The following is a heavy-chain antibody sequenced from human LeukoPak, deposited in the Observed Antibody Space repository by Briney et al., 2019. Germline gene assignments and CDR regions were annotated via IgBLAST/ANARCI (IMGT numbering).Heavy chain of an antibody. CDR3: ARGRLRSWFDP. J-gene: IGHJ5*02. V-gene: IGHV4-59*01. CDR2: IYYSGST. Sequence: SETLSLTCTVSGGSISSYYWSWIRQPPGKGLEWIGYIYYSGSTNYNPSLKSRVTISVDTSKNQFSLKLSSVTAADTAVYYCARGRLRSWFDPWGQGTLVTVSS. CDR1: GGSISSYY. D-gene: IGHD4-17*01.